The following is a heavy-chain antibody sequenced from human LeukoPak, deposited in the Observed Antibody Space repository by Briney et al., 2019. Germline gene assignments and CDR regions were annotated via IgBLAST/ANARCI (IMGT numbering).Heavy chain of an antibody. V-gene: IGHV3-53*01. D-gene: IGHD3-16*01. CDR2: IYSGGST. Sequence: GGSLRLSCAASGFTVSSNYMSWVRQAPGKGLEWVSVIYSGGSTYYADSVKGRFTISRDNSKNTLYLQMNSLRAEDTAVYYCARDLGEPYGMDVWGQGTTVTVSS. CDR1: GFTVSSNY. CDR3: ARDLGEPYGMDV. J-gene: IGHJ6*02.